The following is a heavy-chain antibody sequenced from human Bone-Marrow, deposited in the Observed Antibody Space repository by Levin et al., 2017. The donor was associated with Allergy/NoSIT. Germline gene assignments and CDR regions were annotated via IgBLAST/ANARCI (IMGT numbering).Heavy chain of an antibody. D-gene: IGHD3-10*01. J-gene: IGHJ6*02. V-gene: IGHV3-30-3*01. CDR3: ARDHLASWGGHYYYGLDV. CDR1: GFTFTRHA. Sequence: GESLKISCAASGFTFTRHALHWVRQPPGKGLEWVAVISNDAVNKYYADSVQGRFTISRDNAENTLFLQMDSLRPEDTAVYFCARDHLASWGGHYYYGLDVWGQGTTVTVSS. CDR2: ISNDAVNK.